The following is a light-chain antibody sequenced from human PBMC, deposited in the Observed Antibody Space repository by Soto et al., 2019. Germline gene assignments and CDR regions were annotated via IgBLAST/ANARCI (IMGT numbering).Light chain of an antibody. Sequence: EIVLTQSPGTLSLSPGESATLSCRASQTIGSSYLAWYQQRPGQAPRLLIYGGANRATGIPDRFSATGAETDFTLAISRLEPEDFAVYYCQQYRTPSQTFGQGTKVA. V-gene: IGKV3-20*01. CDR2: GGA. CDR1: QTIGSSY. J-gene: IGKJ1*01. CDR3: QQYRTPSQT.